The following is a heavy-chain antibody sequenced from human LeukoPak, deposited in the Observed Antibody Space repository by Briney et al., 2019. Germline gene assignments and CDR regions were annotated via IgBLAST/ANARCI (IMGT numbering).Heavy chain of an antibody. CDR3: AKGSYYDSSGYTPFDY. CDR1: GFTFSSDS. D-gene: IGHD3-22*01. Sequence: GGSLRLSCAASGFTFSSDSMSWVRQAPGKGLEWVSAIIGSGGSTYYADSVKGRLTISRDNSKNTLYLQMNSLRAEVTAVYYGAKGSYYDSSGYTPFDYWGQGTLVTVSS. CDR2: IIGSGGST. J-gene: IGHJ4*02. V-gene: IGHV3-23*01.